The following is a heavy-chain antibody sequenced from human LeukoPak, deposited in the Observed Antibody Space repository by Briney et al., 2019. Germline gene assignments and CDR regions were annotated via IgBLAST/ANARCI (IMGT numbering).Heavy chain of an antibody. CDR3: ARDISDDYGGTDAFDI. V-gene: IGHV1-18*01. CDR1: GYTFTSYG. CDR2: ISAYNGNT. Sequence: ASVKVSCKASGYTFTSYGISWVRQAPGQGLEWMGWISAYNGNTNYAQKLQGRVTMTTDTSTSTAYMELRSLRSDDTAVYYCARDISDDYGGTDAFDIWGQGTMVTVSS. J-gene: IGHJ3*02. D-gene: IGHD4-23*01.